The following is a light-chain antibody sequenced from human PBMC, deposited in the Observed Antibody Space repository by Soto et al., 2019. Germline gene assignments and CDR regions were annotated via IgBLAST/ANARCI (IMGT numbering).Light chain of an antibody. Sequence: QSVLTQPPSVSGAPGQRVTISCTGSIXNIGRGYDVHWYQQLPGSAPRLLLSGDSNRPSGVPDRFSGSRSGTSASLAITGLQAEDEADYYCQTFDSSLTISWVFGGGTQLTVL. V-gene: IGLV1-40*01. J-gene: IGLJ3*02. CDR1: IXNIGRGYD. CDR3: QTFDSSLTISWV. CDR2: GDS.